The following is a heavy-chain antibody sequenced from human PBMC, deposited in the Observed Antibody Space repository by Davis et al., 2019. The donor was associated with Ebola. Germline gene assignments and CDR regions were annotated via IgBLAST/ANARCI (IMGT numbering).Heavy chain of an antibody. CDR3: ARVSTSSGNFYYYMDV. CDR1: GFIFSSYE. J-gene: IGHJ6*03. Sequence: GGSLRLSCAASGFIFSSYEINWVRQAPGKGLEWVSYISSSGTTIYSADSVKGRFTISKDNAKQSLYLQMNSLRAEDTAVYYCARVSTSSGNFYYYMDVWDKGTTVTVSS. V-gene: IGHV3-48*03. D-gene: IGHD6-6*01. CDR2: ISSSGTTI.